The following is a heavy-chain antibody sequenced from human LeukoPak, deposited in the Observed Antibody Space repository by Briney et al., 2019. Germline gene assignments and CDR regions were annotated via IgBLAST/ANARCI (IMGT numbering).Heavy chain of an antibody. V-gene: IGHV3-21*01. CDR3: ARGSGSYDY. Sequence: GGSLRLSCAASGFTSSSYSMNWVRQAPGKGLEWVSSISGNSRYIYYADSVKGRFTISRDNAKNSLYLQMDSMRAENTAVYYCARGSGSYDYWGKGTLVTVSS. D-gene: IGHD1-26*01. CDR1: GFTSSSYS. J-gene: IGHJ4*02. CDR2: ISGNSRYI.